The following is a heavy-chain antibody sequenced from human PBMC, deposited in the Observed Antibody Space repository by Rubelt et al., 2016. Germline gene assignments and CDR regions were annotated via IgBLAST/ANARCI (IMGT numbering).Heavy chain of an antibody. Sequence: QVQLQQWGAGLLKPSETLSLTCAVYGGSFSGYYWSWIRQPPGKGLEWIGEINHSGSTNYNPSLKRRVTISVDTSKNQFSLKLSSVTAADTAVYYWARGGRGIAARLVNYWGQGTLVTVSS. CDR1: GGSFSGYY. V-gene: IGHV4-34*01. CDR3: ARGGRGIAARLVNY. D-gene: IGHD6-6*01. CDR2: INHSGST. J-gene: IGHJ4*02.